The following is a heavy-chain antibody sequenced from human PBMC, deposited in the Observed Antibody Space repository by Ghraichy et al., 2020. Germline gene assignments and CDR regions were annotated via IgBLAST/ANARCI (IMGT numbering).Heavy chain of an antibody. J-gene: IGHJ6*02. V-gene: IGHV3-21*01. CDR2: ISSSSSYI. CDR3: ATSFYSNYEYYYYYGMDV. D-gene: IGHD4-11*01. Sequence: GGSLRLSCAASGFTFSSYSMNWVRQAPGKGLEWVSSISSSSSYIYYADSVKGRFTISRDNAKNSLYLQMNSLRAEDTAVYYCATSFYSNYEYYYYYGMDVWGQGTTVTVSS. CDR1: GFTFSSYS.